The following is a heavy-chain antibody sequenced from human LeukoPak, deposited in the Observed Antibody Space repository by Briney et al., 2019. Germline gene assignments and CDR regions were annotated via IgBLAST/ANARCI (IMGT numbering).Heavy chain of an antibody. Sequence: VATVKVSCKASGYTFSDYYMHWVRQAPGQGLEWMGWINHDSGGKNYAEKFQGRVTMTRDTSITTAYMELSSLRSDDTAMYYCATLRRSGWYIGDWGQGTLVTVSS. CDR1: GYTFSDYY. V-gene: IGHV1-2*02. CDR3: ATLRRSGWYIGD. CDR2: INHDSGGK. J-gene: IGHJ4*02. D-gene: IGHD6-19*01.